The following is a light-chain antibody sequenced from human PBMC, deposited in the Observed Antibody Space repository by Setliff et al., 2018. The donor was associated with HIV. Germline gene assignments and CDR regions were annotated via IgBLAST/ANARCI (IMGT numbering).Light chain of an antibody. CDR3: QQYYNTPRLT. Sequence: DIVMTQSPDSLAVSLGERATINCKSSQSVLYSSNNKNYLAWYQQRPGQPPKLLIYWASTRESGVPDRFSGSGSGTDFTLTISSLQAEDVAVYYCQQYYNTPRLTFGGGTKWIS. V-gene: IGKV4-1*01. CDR2: WAS. CDR1: QSVLYSSNNKNY. J-gene: IGKJ4*01.